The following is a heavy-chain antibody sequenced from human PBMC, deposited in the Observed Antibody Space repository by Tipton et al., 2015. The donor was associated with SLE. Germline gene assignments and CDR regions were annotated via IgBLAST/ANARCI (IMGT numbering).Heavy chain of an antibody. CDR2: INHSGSI. Sequence: TLSLTCAVYDGSFSGYYWSWIRQPPGKGLEWIGEINHSGSINYNPSLKSRVTISVDTSKNQFSLKLSSVTAADTAVYYCAREVSSSWYPFDYWGQGTLVTVSS. CDR3: AREVSSSWYPFDY. J-gene: IGHJ4*02. CDR1: DGSFSGYY. D-gene: IGHD6-13*01. V-gene: IGHV4-34*01.